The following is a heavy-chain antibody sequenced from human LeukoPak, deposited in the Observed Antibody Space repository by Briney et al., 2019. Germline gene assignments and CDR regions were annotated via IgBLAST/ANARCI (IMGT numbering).Heavy chain of an antibody. CDR2: INHSGST. CDR3: ARGSRGYSGYAIPSSFDY. D-gene: IGHD5-12*01. J-gene: IGHJ4*02. CDR1: GGSFSGYY. V-gene: IGHV4-34*01. Sequence: PSETLSLTCAVYGGSFSGYYWSWIRQPPGKGLEWIGEINHSGSTNYNPSLKSRVTISVDTSKNQFSLKLSSVTAADTAVCYCARGSRGYSGYAIPSSFDYWGQGTLVTVSS.